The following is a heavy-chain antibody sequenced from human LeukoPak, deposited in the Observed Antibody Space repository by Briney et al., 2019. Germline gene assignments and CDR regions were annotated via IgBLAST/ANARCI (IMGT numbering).Heavy chain of an antibody. Sequence: SETLSLTCTVSGGSISSYYWSWIRQPPGKGLEWIGYIYHSGSTYYNPSLKSRVTISVDRSKNQFSLKLSSVTAADTAVYYCARFYDILTGIDYWGQGTLVTVSS. CDR3: ARFYDILTGIDY. CDR2: IYHSGST. J-gene: IGHJ4*02. V-gene: IGHV4-59*12. D-gene: IGHD3-9*01. CDR1: GGSISSYY.